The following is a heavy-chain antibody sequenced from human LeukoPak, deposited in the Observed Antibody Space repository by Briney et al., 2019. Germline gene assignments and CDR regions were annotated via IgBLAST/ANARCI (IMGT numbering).Heavy chain of an antibody. J-gene: IGHJ4*02. Sequence: PGGSLSLSCVVSGFTFSSCSMNWVRQAPGKGLEWVSYISSSGTTRYYADSVKGRFTISRDNAKNSLYLQMNSLRDEDSAVYYCARDPHIAAAGTIVDYWGQGTLVTVSS. CDR1: GFTFSSCS. V-gene: IGHV3-48*02. CDR2: ISSSGTTR. CDR3: ARDPHIAAAGTIVDY. D-gene: IGHD6-13*01.